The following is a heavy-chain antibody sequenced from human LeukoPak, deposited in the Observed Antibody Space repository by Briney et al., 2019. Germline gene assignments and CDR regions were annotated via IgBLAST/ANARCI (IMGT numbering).Heavy chain of an antibody. CDR3: AREFEIDAFDI. J-gene: IGHJ3*02. Sequence: ASVKVSCKASGYTFTSYGISWVRQAPGQGLEWMGWISAYSGGTNYAQKFQGRVTMTRDTSISTAYMELSRLRSDDTAVYYCAREFEIDAFDIWGQGTMVTVSS. V-gene: IGHV1-2*02. CDR2: ISAYSGGT. D-gene: IGHD5-24*01. CDR1: GYTFTSYG.